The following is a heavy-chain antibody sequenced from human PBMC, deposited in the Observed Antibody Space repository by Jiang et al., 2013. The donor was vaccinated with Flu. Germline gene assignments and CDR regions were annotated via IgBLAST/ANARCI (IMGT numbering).Heavy chain of an antibody. CDR2: MYYSGTT. V-gene: IGHV4-39*07. J-gene: IGHJ4*02. D-gene: IGHD3-10*01. CDR1: GGSISSRSYY. Sequence: GSGLVKPSETLSLSRTVSGGSISSRSYYWGWIRQPPGKGLEWIGCMYYSGTTYYSPSLESRVTISVDTSKNLLSLKLSSVTAADTAVYFCASSAHSNDWRGGVYYFDYWGQGSLVTVSS. CDR3: ASSAHSNDWRGGVYYFDY.